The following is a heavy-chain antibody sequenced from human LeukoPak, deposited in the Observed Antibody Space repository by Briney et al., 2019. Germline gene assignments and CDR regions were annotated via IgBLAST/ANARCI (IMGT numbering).Heavy chain of an antibody. CDR2: IIPIFGTA. CDR3: ARDEGYCSGGSCSYYFDY. Sequence: GSSVKVSCKASGGTFSSYAISWVRQAPGQGLEWMGGIIPIFGTANYAQKFQGRVTITADESTSTAYMELSSLRSEDTAVYYCARDEGYCSGGSCSYYFDYWGQGTLVTVSS. V-gene: IGHV1-69*01. D-gene: IGHD2-15*01. J-gene: IGHJ4*02. CDR1: GGTFSSYA.